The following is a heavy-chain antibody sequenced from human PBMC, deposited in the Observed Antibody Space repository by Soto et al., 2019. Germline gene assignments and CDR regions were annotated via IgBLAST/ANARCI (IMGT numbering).Heavy chain of an antibody. Sequence: GGSLRLSCGAFGFTFSSYGMHWVRQAPGKGLEWVAVIWYDGSNKYYADSVKGRFTISRDNSKNTLYLQMNSLRAEDTAVYYCARGLVKDYDFWSGYMGYYYYGMEVWGQGTTVTVSS. CDR3: ARGLVKDYDFWSGYMGYYYYGMEV. CDR1: GFTFSSYG. J-gene: IGHJ6*02. CDR2: IWYDGSNK. V-gene: IGHV3-33*01. D-gene: IGHD3-3*01.